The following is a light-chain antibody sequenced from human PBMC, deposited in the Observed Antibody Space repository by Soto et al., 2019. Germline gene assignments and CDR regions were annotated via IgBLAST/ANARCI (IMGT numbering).Light chain of an antibody. CDR2: AAS. Sequence: DIQMTQSPSSLSASIGDRVTNTCRASQSISSYLNWYQQKPGKAPKLLIYAASSLQSGVPSRFSGSGSGTDFTLTISSLQPEDFATYYCQQANSFPPTFGQGTRLEI. CDR1: QSISSY. V-gene: IGKV1-39*01. CDR3: QQANSFPPT. J-gene: IGKJ5*01.